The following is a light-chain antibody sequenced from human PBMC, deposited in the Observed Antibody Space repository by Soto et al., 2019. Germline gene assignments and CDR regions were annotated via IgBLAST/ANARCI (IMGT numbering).Light chain of an antibody. V-gene: IGKV1D-16*01. Sequence: DIQMTQSASSVSVSLGDRVTITCRASQGVGSWLAWYQQKQGKAPNLLIYAASTLQSGVPSRFSGSGYGTEFNLTISSLQTDDFATYYCQHYNSYSEAFGQGTKVDIK. CDR3: QHYNSYSEA. J-gene: IGKJ1*01. CDR2: AAS. CDR1: QGVGSW.